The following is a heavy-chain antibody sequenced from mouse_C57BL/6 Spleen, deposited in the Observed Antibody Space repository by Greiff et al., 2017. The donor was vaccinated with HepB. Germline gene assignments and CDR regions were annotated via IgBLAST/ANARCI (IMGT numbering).Heavy chain of an antibody. CDR2: ISSGGDYI. V-gene: IGHV5-9-1*02. CDR3: SQLGRGY. J-gene: IGHJ2*01. Sequence: EVQGVESGAGLVKPGGSLKLSCAASGFTFSSYAMSWVRPTPEKRLEWVAYISSGGDYIYYADTVKGRFTISRDNARNTMYLQMSSLKSEDTAMYYCSQLGRGYWGQGTTLTVSS. D-gene: IGHD4-1*02. CDR1: GFTFSSYA.